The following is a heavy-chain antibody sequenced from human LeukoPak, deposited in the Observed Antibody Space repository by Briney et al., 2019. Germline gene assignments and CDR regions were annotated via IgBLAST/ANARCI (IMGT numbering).Heavy chain of an antibody. CDR2: ISYDGSNK. CDR3: AKDVDPFGSGSYVEGFDY. V-gene: IGHV3-30*18. J-gene: IGHJ4*02. Sequence: GRSLRLSCAASGFTFSSYGMHWVRPAPGKGREWVAVISYDGSNKYYADPVKGRFTISRDNSKNTLYLQMNSLRAEDTAVYYCAKDVDPFGSGSYVEGFDYWGQGTLVTVSS. CDR1: GFTFSSYG. D-gene: IGHD3-10*01.